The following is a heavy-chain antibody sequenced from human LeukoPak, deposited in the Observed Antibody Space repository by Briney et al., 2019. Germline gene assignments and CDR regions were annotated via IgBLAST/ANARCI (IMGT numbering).Heavy chain of an antibody. CDR2: IYYSGST. Sequence: SQTLSPTCTVSGGSISSYYWSWIRQPPGKGLEWIGYIYYSGSTNYNPSLKSRVTMSVDTSKNQFSLKLTSVTAADTAVYYCARVGGPWGQGTMVTVSS. CDR1: GGSISSYY. CDR3: ARVGGP. J-gene: IGHJ3*01. V-gene: IGHV4-59*01.